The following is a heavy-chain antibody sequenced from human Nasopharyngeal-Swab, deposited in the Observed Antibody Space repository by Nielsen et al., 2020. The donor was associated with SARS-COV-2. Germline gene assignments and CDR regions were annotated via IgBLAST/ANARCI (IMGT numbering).Heavy chain of an antibody. CDR2: IYYSGST. CDR3: ARDASNYGDYYYYYGMDV. Sequence: GSLGLSCTGSGGSGSSGSYYWSWVRQPPGKGLEWIGYIYYSGSTNYNPSLKSRVTISVDTSKNQFSLKLSSVTAADTAVYYCARDASNYGDYYYYYGMDVWGQGTTVTVSS. D-gene: IGHD4-11*01. J-gene: IGHJ6*02. V-gene: IGHV4-61*01. CDR1: GGSGSSGSYY.